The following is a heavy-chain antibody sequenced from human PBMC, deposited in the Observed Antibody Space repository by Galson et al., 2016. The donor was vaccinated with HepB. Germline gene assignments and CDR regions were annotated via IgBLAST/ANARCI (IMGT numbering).Heavy chain of an antibody. Sequence: TLSLTCSVSGGSISNADVHWSWIRQHPERGLEWIGHICYTGTYYYNPSLRSRVVLSVDTSRSQFSLIVRSVTAADTALYYRARDTSLGGFDSWGQGTLVTVSS. CDR2: ICYTGTY. CDR1: GGSISNADVH. CDR3: ARDTSLGGFDS. V-gene: IGHV4-31*03. D-gene: IGHD3-16*01. J-gene: IGHJ4*02.